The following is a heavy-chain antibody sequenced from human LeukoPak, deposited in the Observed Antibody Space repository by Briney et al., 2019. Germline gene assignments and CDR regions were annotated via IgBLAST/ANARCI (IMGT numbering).Heavy chain of an antibody. V-gene: IGHV3-48*01. CDR3: ARTYDFGRGPPGDAFDN. D-gene: IGHD3-3*01. CDR2: IDARSGIT. J-gene: IGHJ3*02. Sequence: GGSLRLSCAASGFTFTIFGLNWVRQAPGKGPEWVSYIDARSGITYYADSVQGRFAISRDNAKESVFLQMNSLRADDTAVYYCARTYDFGRGPPGDAFDNWGPGTSVIVSS. CDR1: GFTFTIFG.